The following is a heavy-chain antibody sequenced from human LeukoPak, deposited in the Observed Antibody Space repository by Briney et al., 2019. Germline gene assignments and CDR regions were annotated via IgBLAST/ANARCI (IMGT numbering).Heavy chain of an antibody. CDR3: ARVGRPLAPDY. J-gene: IGHJ4*02. D-gene: IGHD1-1*01. CDR1: GGTFSSYA. Sequence: SVKVSCKASGGTFSSYAISWVRQAPGQGLEWMGRIIPIFGTANYAQKCQGRVTITTDESTSTAYMELSSLRSEDTAVYYCARVGRPLAPDYWGQGTLVTVSS. V-gene: IGHV1-69*05. CDR2: IIPIFGTA.